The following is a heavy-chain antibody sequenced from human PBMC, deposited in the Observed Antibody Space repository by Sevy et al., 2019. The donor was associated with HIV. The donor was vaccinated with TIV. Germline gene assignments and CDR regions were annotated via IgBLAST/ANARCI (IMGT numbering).Heavy chain of an antibody. Sequence: GGSLRLSCAASGLTFSDSYMHWIRQAPGKGLEWISHISSGGSTIFYADSVKGRFTISRDNTKKSLYLQMNSLRVDDTAVYYCARSRGFAEDFFDHWGQGILVTVSS. CDR2: ISSGGSTI. D-gene: IGHD3-10*01. CDR3: ARSRGFAEDFFDH. CDR1: GLTFSDSY. V-gene: IGHV3-11*01. J-gene: IGHJ4*02.